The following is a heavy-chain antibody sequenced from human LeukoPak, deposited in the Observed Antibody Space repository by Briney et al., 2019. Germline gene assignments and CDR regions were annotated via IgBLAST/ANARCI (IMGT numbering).Heavy chain of an antibody. V-gene: IGHV3-9*01. D-gene: IGHD6-19*01. CDR2: ISWHSGSV. CDR3: VKEFGVVSGWYGLQYFDL. J-gene: IGHJ4*02. CDR1: GFNFEDYA. Sequence: PGGSLRLSCIASGFNFEDYAMHWVRQVPGKGLEWVSGISWHSGSVGYGDSVKGRFTISRGNAKNSLYLQMNSLRPEDTALYYCVKEFGVVSGWYGLQYFDLWGQGTLVTVAS.